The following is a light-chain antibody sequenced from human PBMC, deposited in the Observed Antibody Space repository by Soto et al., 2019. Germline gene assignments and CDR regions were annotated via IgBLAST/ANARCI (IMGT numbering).Light chain of an antibody. J-gene: IGKJ5*01. V-gene: IGKV4-1*01. CDR1: QSVLYSSNNKNY. Sequence: DIVMTQSPDSLAVSLGERATINCKSSQSVLYSSNNKNYLAWYQQKPGQPPKLLIYWASTRESGVPDRFSGXXXXXXXXXXXXXXXXXXVAVYYCQQYYSTPPPFGQGTRLEIK. CDR3: QQYYSTPPP. CDR2: WAS.